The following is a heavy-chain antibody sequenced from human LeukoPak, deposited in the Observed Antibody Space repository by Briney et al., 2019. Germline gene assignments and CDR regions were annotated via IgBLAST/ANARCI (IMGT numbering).Heavy chain of an antibody. V-gene: IGHV3-33*01. CDR1: GFTFSSYG. J-gene: IGHJ4*02. Sequence: GGSLRLSCAASGFTFSSYGMHWVRQAPGRGLEWVAVIWYDGSNKYYADSVKGRFTISRDNSNNALYLQMNSLRAEDTAVYYCARGRYDSSGYYFYFDYWGQGTLVTVSS. D-gene: IGHD3-22*01. CDR2: IWYDGSNK. CDR3: ARGRYDSSGYYFYFDY.